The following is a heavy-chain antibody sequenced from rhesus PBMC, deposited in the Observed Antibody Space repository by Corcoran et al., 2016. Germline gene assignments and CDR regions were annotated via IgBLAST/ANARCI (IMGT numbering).Heavy chain of an antibody. V-gene: IGHV4-73*01. CDR2: IDGNSATT. CDR3: ARGASGWSDDSLDV. J-gene: IGHJ5-2*01. Sequence: QVKLQQWGEGLMKPSETLSLTCAVYGCSISGFYFWTWIRRAPGKGLEWIGNIDGNSATTNYSPTLKNRVTISKDTFKNQLSLRLYSVTAADTAAYYCARGASGWSDDSLDVWGPGVLGTVSS. CDR1: GCSISGFYF. D-gene: IGHD6S26*01.